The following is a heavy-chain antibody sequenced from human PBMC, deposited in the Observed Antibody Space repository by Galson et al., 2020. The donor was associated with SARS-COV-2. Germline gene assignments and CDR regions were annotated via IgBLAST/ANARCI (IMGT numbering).Heavy chain of an antibody. D-gene: IGHD1-1*01. CDR2: TYYRSKWNN. J-gene: IGHJ4*02. Sequence: SQTLSLTCAISGDNVSSDRAAWNWTRQSPSRGLEWLGRTYYRSKWNNDYAVSMTGRLIINPDTSENQFSLQLDSVTPEDTAVYYCARDPSDWTFFDYWGQGTLVTVSS. CDR1: GDNVSSDRAA. CDR3: ARDPSDWTFFDY. V-gene: IGHV6-1*01.